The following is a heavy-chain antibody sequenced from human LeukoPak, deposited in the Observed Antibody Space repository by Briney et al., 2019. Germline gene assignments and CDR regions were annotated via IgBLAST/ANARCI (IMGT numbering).Heavy chain of an antibody. V-gene: IGHV4-4*07. CDR1: GGSISSHY. Sequence: LSLTCTVSGGSISSHYWSWIRQPAGKGLEWIGRIYSSGGTEYNTSLNLKSRVTMSVDTSKNQFSLKLSSVTAADTAVYYCAREGHPYGMDVWGQGTTVTVSS. J-gene: IGHJ6*02. CDR3: AREGHPYGMDV. CDR2: IYSSGGT.